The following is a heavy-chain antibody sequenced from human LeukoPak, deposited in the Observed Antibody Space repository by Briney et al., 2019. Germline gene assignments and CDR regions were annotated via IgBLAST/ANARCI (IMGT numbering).Heavy chain of an antibody. J-gene: IGHJ3*02. CDR2: IYYSGST. V-gene: IGHV4-59*01. CDR1: GGSINNYY. CDR3: ARGTYAYSSSPTRAFDI. Sequence: SETLSLTCTVSGGSINNYYWSWIRQPPGKGLEWIGYIYYSGSTNYNPSLKSRVTISVDTSKNQFSLKLSSVTAADTAVYYCARGTYAYSSSPTRAFDIWGQGTLVTVSS. D-gene: IGHD6-13*01.